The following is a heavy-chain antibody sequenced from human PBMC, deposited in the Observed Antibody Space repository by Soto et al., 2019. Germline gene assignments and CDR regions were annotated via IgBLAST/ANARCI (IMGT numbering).Heavy chain of an antibody. CDR3: ARPLYGSGSYPHYYYYYGMDV. CDR2: ISSSGSTI. Sequence: PGVSLRLSCAASGFTFSSYEVNWVRQAPGKGLEWVSYISSSGSTIYYADSVKGRFTISRDNAKNSLYLQMNSLRAEDTAVYYCARPLYGSGSYPHYYYYYGMDVWGQGTTVTVSS. V-gene: IGHV3-48*03. J-gene: IGHJ6*02. CDR1: GFTFSSYE. D-gene: IGHD3-10*01.